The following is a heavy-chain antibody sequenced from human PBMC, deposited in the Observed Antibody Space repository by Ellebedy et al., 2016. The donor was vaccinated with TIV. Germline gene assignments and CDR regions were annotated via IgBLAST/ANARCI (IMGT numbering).Heavy chain of an antibody. Sequence: GESLRISCAASGFTFSAYGMHWVRQAPGKGLEWVTYIRYDGSNKYYADSVKGRFTISRDNSKNTLFLEMNSLRVDDTAVYYCARTNEVSSAGHNWFDPWGQGTLVTVSS. CDR2: IRYDGSNK. V-gene: IGHV3-30*02. J-gene: IGHJ5*02. D-gene: IGHD1/OR15-1a*01. CDR3: ARTNEVSSAGHNWFDP. CDR1: GFTFSAYG.